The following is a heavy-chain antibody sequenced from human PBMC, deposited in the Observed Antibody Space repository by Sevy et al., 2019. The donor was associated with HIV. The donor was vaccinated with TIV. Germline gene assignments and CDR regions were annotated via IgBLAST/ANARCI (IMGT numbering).Heavy chain of an antibody. Sequence: GGSLRLSCAASGFTFSNYNMNWVRQAPGKGLEWVSSITSSSDYIYDADSVKGRFTSSRDNAQNSLYLQMNSLRAEDTAVYYCARDRRTLNYYASSGYNYYFDYWGQGTLVTVSS. J-gene: IGHJ4*02. CDR1: GFTFSNYN. D-gene: IGHD3-22*01. CDR3: ARDRRTLNYYASSGYNYYFDY. CDR2: ITSSSDYI. V-gene: IGHV3-21*01.